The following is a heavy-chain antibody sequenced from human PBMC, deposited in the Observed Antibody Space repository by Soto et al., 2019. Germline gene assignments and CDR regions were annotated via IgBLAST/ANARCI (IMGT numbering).Heavy chain of an antibody. CDR2: MNPNSGNT. D-gene: IGHD3-3*01. V-gene: IGHV1-8*01. Sequence: GASVKVSCKASGYTFTSYDINWVRQATGQGLEWMGWMNPNSGNTGYAQKFQGRVTMTRNTSISTAYMELSSLRSEDTAVYYCASARITIFGVVIIYDAFDIWGQGTMVTVSS. CDR1: GYTFTSYD. CDR3: ASARITIFGVVIIYDAFDI. J-gene: IGHJ3*02.